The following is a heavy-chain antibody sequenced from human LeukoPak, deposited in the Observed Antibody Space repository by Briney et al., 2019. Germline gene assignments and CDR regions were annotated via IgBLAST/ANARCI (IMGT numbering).Heavy chain of an antibody. CDR3: AKDISGTYYDFWSGYYTGYGMDV. Sequence: PGGSLRLSCAASGFTFDDYGMSWVRHAPGKGLEWVSLISGDGGSTYYADSVKGRFTISRDNSKNSLYLQMNSLRTEDTALYYCAKDISGTYYDFWSGYYTGYGMDVWGQGTTVTVSS. CDR1: GFTFDDYG. V-gene: IGHV3-43*02. J-gene: IGHJ6*02. D-gene: IGHD3-3*01. CDR2: ISGDGGST.